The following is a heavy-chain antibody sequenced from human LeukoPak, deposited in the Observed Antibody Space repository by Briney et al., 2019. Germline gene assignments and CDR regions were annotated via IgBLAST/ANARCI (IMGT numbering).Heavy chain of an antibody. Sequence: ASVKVSCKASGGTFNSYAISWVRQAPGQGLEWMGGIIPIFGTTNYAQKLQGRVTMTTDTFTSTAYMELRRLRSDDTAVYYCARDLGRYCSGGRCHYYSYYMDVWGKGTTVTVSS. D-gene: IGHD2-15*01. J-gene: IGHJ6*03. CDR1: GGTFNSYA. CDR3: ARDLGRYCSGGRCHYYSYYMDV. CDR2: IIPIFGTT. V-gene: IGHV1-69*05.